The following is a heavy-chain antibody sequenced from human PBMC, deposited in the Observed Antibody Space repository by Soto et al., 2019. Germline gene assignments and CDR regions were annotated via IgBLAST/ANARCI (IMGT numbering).Heavy chain of an antibody. CDR1: GFTFSDYY. V-gene: IGHV3-11*01. J-gene: IGHJ6*02. CDR3: GRVMFTGSRPYYYYGMDV. D-gene: IGHD3-10*02. CDR2: ISSSGSTI. Sequence: GGSLRLSCGAYGFTFSDYYMSWIRPAPGKGLEWVSYISSSGSTIYYSDSVKGRFTISADNAKNSLYLLMNSLRAEDTAVYYSGRVMFTGSRPYYYYGMDVGSQGTSVTVSS.